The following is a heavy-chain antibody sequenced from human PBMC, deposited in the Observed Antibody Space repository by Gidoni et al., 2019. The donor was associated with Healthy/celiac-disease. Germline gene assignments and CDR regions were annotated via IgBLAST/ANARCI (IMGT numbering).Heavy chain of an antibody. CDR3: ATASQYQLLYYYYYYDMDV. D-gene: IGHD2-2*01. Sequence: QLQLQESGPGLVKTSETMYITCTVSGGSISSSRYYWGRIRQPPGYGLERIGSIHYSGSTYDNPSHKSHVTISVDTSKNHFSLKLSSVTAADTAVYYCATASQYQLLYYYYYYDMDVWGKGTTVTVSS. CDR2: IHYSGST. V-gene: IGHV4-39*02. J-gene: IGHJ6*03. CDR1: GGSISSSRYY.